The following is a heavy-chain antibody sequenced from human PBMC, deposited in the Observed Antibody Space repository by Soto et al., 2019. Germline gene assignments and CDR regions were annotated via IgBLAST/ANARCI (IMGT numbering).Heavy chain of an antibody. CDR1: GGSISSGGYY. CDR2: IYYSGST. CDR3: ARQALWLVGMDV. Sequence: SETLSLTCTVSGGSISSGGYYWSWIRQHPGKGLEWIGYIYYSGSTYYNPSLKSRVTISVDTSKNQFSLKLSSVTAADTAVYYCARQALWLVGMDVWGQGTTVTVSS. J-gene: IGHJ6*02. V-gene: IGHV4-31*03. D-gene: IGHD5-18*01.